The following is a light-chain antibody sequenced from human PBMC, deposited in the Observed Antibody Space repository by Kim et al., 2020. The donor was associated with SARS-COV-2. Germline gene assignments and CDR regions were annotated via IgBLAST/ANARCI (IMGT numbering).Light chain of an antibody. J-gene: IGLJ1*01. Sequence: QSALTQPTSVSGSPGQSITISCTGTSSDVGTYNYVSWYQQYPGKAHKLMIYDVNKRPSGISNRFSGSKSGNTASLTISGLQAEDEADYYCSSYATSRSYVFGTGTKVTVL. CDR1: SSDVGTYNY. V-gene: IGLV2-14*03. CDR3: SSYATSRSYV. CDR2: DVN.